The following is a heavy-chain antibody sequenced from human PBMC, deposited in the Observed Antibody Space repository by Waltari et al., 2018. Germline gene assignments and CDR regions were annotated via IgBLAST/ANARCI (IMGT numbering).Heavy chain of an antibody. CDR3: AFSSSGYDLYYFDY. CDR2: IIPIFGTA. Sequence: VQLVKSGAEVKMAGASVKVSCKADGSTFSCYAISCVRQAAGQGLEWMGGIIPIFGTANYAQKFQGRVTITTDESTSTAYMELSSMRSEDTAVYYCAFSSSGYDLYYFDYWGQGTLVTVSS. V-gene: IGHV1-69*05. CDR1: GSTFSCYA. D-gene: IGHD5-12*01. J-gene: IGHJ4*02.